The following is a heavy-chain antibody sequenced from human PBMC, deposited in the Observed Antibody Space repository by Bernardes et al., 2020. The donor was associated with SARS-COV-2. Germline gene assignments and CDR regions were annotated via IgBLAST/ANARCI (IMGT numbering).Heavy chain of an antibody. CDR2: IIPIFGTA. J-gene: IGHJ2*01. V-gene: IGHV1-69*13. CDR1: GGTFSSYA. Sequence: SVKVSCKASGGTFSSYAISWVRQAPGQGLEWMGGIIPIFGTANYAQKFQGRVTITADESTSTAYMELSSLRSEDTAVYYCARTPYDSSGYHVLGYFDLWGRGTLVTVSS. CDR3: ARTPYDSSGYHVLGYFDL. D-gene: IGHD3-22*01.